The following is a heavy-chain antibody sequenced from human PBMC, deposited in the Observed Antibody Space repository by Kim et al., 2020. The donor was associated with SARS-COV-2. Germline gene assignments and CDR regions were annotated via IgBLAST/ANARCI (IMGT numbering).Heavy chain of an antibody. Sequence: ASVKVSCKASGYVFNIYGISWVRQAPGQGLEWMGWISAYNGNTHYAQNFQDRVTMTTDTSADIGYMELRGLRSADTAVYYCARDNVRGMDVWVQGTTVTVSS. V-gene: IGHV1-18*01. CDR1: GYVFNIYG. CDR2: ISAYNGNT. CDR3: ARDNVRGMDV. D-gene: IGHD2-8*01. J-gene: IGHJ6*02.